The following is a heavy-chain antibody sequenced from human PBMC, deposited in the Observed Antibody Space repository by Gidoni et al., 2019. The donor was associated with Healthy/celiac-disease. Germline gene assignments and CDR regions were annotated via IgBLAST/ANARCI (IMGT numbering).Heavy chain of an antibody. J-gene: IGHJ4*02. Sequence: QVQLVQSGAEVKKPGSSVKVSCKASGGTFSSYAISWVRQAPGQGLEWMGGIIPIFGTANYAQKFQCRVTITADESTSTAYMELSSLRSEDTAVYYCARGGGLWGYSYGYGFDYWGQGTLVTVSS. CDR2: IIPIFGTA. V-gene: IGHV1-69*01. CDR3: ARGGGLWGYSYGYGFDY. CDR1: GGTFSSYA. D-gene: IGHD5-18*01.